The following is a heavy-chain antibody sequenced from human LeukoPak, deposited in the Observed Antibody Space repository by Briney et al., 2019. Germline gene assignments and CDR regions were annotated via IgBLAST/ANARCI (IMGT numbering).Heavy chain of an antibody. Sequence: VASVKVSCKASGGTFSSYAISWVRQAPGQGLEWMGGIIPIFGTANYAQKFQGRVTITADESTSTAYMELSSLGSEDTAVYYCARDYEYCSGGSCGYYGMDVWGQGTTVTVSS. D-gene: IGHD2-15*01. V-gene: IGHV1-69*01. CDR3: ARDYEYCSGGSCGYYGMDV. J-gene: IGHJ6*02. CDR1: GGTFSSYA. CDR2: IIPIFGTA.